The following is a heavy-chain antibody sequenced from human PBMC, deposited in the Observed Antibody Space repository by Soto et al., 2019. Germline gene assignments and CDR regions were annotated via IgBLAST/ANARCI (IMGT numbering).Heavy chain of an antibody. CDR1: GGTFSNYA. CDR3: GRWPEYSRRWYFGD. J-gene: IGHJ4*02. Sequence: QVQLVQSGADLQKPGSTVNVSCKASGGTFSNYAFSWVRQAPGQGLEWMGGIIPKFVTPNYAHQFHGRLTITAEEFNSTVYLEPNRLRTDDSDVYFWGRWPEYSRRWYFGDWGKGTQITVSS. V-gene: IGHV1-69*01. D-gene: IGHD5-18*01. CDR2: IIPKFVTP.